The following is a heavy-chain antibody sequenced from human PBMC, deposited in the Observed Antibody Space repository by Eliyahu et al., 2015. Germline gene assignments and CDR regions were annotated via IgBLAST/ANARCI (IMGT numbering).Heavy chain of an antibody. CDR1: GGSLNGYS. CDR3: ARGPTTTVRRGAGMDV. D-gene: IGHD3-10*01. V-gene: IGHV4-34*02. CDR2: IDHSGIT. Sequence: QVLLQQWGTGQLKPSRTLSITCSVYGGSLNGYSWTWIRQPPGKGLEWLGEIDHSGITKYNPSLGSRVTISLYTSKRQFSLEVTSVTAADTAMYYCARGPTTTVRRGAGMDVWSLGTTVTVSS. J-gene: IGHJ6*02.